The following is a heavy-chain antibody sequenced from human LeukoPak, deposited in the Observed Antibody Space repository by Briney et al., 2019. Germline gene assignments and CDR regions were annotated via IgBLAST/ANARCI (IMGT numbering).Heavy chain of an antibody. CDR1: GYTFTGYY. D-gene: IGHD1-14*01. V-gene: IGHV1-2*02. CDR2: INPNSGGT. J-gene: IGHJ4*02. Sequence: ASVKVSCKASGYTFTGYYMHWVRQAPGQGLEWMGWINPNSGGTNYAQKLQGRVTMTTDTSTSTAYMELRSLRSDDTAVYYCARDGLHHKGADYWGQGTLVTVSS. CDR3: ARDGLHHKGADY.